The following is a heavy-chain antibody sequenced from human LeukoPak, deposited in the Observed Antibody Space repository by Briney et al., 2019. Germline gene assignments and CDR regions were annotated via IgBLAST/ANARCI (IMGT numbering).Heavy chain of an antibody. J-gene: IGHJ6*02. CDR2: IYTSGST. V-gene: IGHV4-4*07. Sequence: SETLSLTCTVSGGSISSYYWSWIRQPAGKGLEWIGRIYTSGSTNYNPSLKSRVTMSVDTSKNQFSLKLSSVPAADTAVYYCARVLRYSSGWYHYGMDVWGQGTTVTVSS. D-gene: IGHD6-19*01. CDR1: GGSISSYY. CDR3: ARVLRYSSGWYHYGMDV.